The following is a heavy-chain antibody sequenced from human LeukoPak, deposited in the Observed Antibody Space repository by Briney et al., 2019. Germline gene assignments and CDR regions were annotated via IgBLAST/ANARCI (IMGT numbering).Heavy chain of an antibody. J-gene: IGHJ4*02. CDR1: GITLSSYD. D-gene: IGHD3-16*01. CDR3: AKDSSQGGDYFDY. Sequence: GGSLRLSCAASGITLSSYDMSWVRQAPGKGLEWVSAINGSGVITYYTDSVKGRFTISRDNSKNTVYLQMNSLRAEDTAIYYCAKDSSQGGDYFDYWGQGTLVTVSS. CDR2: INGSGVIT. V-gene: IGHV3-23*01.